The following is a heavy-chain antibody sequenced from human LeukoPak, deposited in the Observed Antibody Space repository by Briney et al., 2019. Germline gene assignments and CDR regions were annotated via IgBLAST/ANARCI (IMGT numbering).Heavy chain of an antibody. D-gene: IGHD4-17*01. CDR1: GGSISSSSYY. Sequence: PSETLSLTCTASGGSISSSSYYWGWIRQPPGKGLEWIGSIYYSGSTNYNPSLKSRVTISVDTSKNQFSLKLSSVTAADTAVYYCARVDYGDYGELDAFDIWGQGTMVTVSS. CDR3: ARVDYGDYGELDAFDI. CDR2: IYYSGST. V-gene: IGHV4-39*07. J-gene: IGHJ3*02.